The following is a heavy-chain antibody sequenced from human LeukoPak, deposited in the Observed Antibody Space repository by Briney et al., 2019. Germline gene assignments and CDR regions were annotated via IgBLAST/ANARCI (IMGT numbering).Heavy chain of an antibody. Sequence: GGSLRLSCAASGFTFSSYAMHWVRQAPGKGLEWVAVISYDGSNKYYADSVKGRFTISRDNAKNSLYLQMNSLRAEDTAVYYCARGTPQNLNWFDPWGQGTLVTVSS. CDR2: ISYDGSNK. V-gene: IGHV3-30-3*01. CDR1: GFTFSSYA. J-gene: IGHJ5*02. CDR3: ARGTPQNLNWFDP.